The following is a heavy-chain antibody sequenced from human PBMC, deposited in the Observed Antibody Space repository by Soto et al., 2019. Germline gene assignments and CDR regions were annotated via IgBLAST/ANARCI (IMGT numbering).Heavy chain of an antibody. D-gene: IGHD2-2*01. Sequence: GGSLRLSCAASGFTFSSSWMHWVCQAPEKGQEWVADIKCDGSEKYYVDSVKGRLTISRDNAKNSLYLQVNSLRAEDMTVYYCVRAVLYQLLCSWTIDAFDIWGQGTMVTVSS. CDR2: IKCDGSEK. V-gene: IGHV3-7*03. J-gene: IGHJ3*02. CDR1: GFTFSSSW. CDR3: VRAVLYQLLCSWTIDAFDI.